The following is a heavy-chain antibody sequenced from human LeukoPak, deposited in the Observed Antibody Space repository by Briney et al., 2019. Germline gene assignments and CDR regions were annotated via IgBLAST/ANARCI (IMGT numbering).Heavy chain of an antibody. Sequence: WASVKVSCKASGYTFTNNYLHWVRQAPGQGLEWMGMIYPRDGSTSYAQNFQGRVTATRDTSTTTVHMELRGLRSEDTAVYYCARDQEGFDYWGQGTVVTVSS. CDR1: GYTFTNNY. V-gene: IGHV1-46*01. CDR2: IYPRDGST. CDR3: ARDQEGFDY. J-gene: IGHJ4*02.